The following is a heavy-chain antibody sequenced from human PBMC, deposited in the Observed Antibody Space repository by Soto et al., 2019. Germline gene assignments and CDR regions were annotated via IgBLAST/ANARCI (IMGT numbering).Heavy chain of an antibody. Sequence: GGSLRLSCAASGFTFSSYGMHWVRQAPGKGLEWVAVIWYDGSNKYYADSVKGRFTISRDNSKNTLYLQMSSLRADDTAVYYCARRVFLASPDTEPFDYWGQEALVTASS. CDR2: IWYDGSNK. V-gene: IGHV3-33*01. CDR1: GFTFSSYG. D-gene: IGHD6-13*01. CDR3: ARRVFLASPDTEPFDY. J-gene: IGHJ4*02.